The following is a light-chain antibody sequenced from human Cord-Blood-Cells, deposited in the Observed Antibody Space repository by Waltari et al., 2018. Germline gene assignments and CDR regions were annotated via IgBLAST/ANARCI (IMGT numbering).Light chain of an antibody. J-gene: IGKJ1*01. Sequence: EIVMTQSAATLSVSPAERATLSCRASQSVSSNLAWYRQKPGQAPRLLNYGASTRATGIPARFSGSGSGTEFTLTISSLQSEDFAVYYCQQYNNWPRTFGQGTKVEIK. V-gene: IGKV3-15*01. CDR3: QQYNNWPRT. CDR2: GAS. CDR1: QSVSSN.